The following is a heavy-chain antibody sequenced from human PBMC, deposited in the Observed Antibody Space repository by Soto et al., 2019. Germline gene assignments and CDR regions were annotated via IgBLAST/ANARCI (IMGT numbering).Heavy chain of an antibody. J-gene: IGHJ6*02. D-gene: IGHD1-1*01. CDR3: ARNWNAGSRAYYYYGMDI. CDR2: TYYRSKWYN. CDR1: GDSVSSNSAA. Sequence: PSQTLSLTCAISGDSVSSNSAAWNWIRQSPSRGLEWLGRTYYRSKWYNDYAVSVKSRITINPDTSKNQFSLQLNSVTPEDTAVYYCARNWNAGSRAYYYYGMDIWGQGTTVSVSS. V-gene: IGHV6-1*01.